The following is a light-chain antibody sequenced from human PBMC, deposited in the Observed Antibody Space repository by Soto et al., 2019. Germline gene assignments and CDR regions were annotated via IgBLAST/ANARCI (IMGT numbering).Light chain of an antibody. Sequence: QPVLTQPPSASGTPGQRVTISCSGSSSNIGDNTVNWYQQLPGTAPKLLIWSNNQRPSGVPDRFSGSKSGTSASLVISGLQSEYEADYFCTAWDDSLDGHVFGAGTKLTVL. V-gene: IGLV1-44*01. CDR3: TAWDDSLDGHV. CDR2: SNN. CDR1: SSNIGDNT. J-gene: IGLJ1*01.